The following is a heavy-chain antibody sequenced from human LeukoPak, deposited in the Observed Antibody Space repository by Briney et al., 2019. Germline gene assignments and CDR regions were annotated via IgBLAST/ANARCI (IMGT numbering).Heavy chain of an antibody. J-gene: IGHJ3*02. CDR3: ARHGGYSGYDYAFDI. CDR2: IYYSGGT. D-gene: IGHD5-12*01. V-gene: IGHV4-59*08. CDR1: GGSISSYY. Sequence: SETLSLTCTVSGGSISSYYWSWIRQPPGKGLEWIGYIYYSGGTNYNPSLKSRVTISVDTSKNQFSLKLSSVTAADTAVYYCARHGGYSGYDYAFDIWGQGTMVTVSS.